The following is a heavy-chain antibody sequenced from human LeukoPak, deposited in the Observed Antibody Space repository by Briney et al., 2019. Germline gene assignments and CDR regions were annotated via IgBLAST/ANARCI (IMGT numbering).Heavy chain of an antibody. CDR1: GGSVSSGSYY. J-gene: IGHJ5*02. Sequence: SETLSLTCTVSGGSVSSGSYYWSGIRQPPGKGLEWIGYIYYSGSTNYNPSLKSRVTISVDTSKNQFSLKLSSVTAADTAVYYCARDRCSSTSCYENWFDPWGQATLVTVSS. CDR3: ARDRCSSTSCYENWFDP. D-gene: IGHD2-2*01. CDR2: IYYSGST. V-gene: IGHV4-61*01.